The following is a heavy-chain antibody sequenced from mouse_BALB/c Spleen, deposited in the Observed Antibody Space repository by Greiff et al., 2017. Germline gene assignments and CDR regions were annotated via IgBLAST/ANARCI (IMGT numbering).Heavy chain of an antibody. Sequence: QVQLQQSGAELVKPGASVKLSCKASGYTFTSYYMYWVKQRPGQGLEWIGGINPSNGGTNFNEKFKSKATLTVDKSSSTAYMQLSSLTSEDSAVYYCTRGRYYRYERYAMDYWGQGTSVTVSS. CDR1: GYTFTSYY. D-gene: IGHD2-14*01. V-gene: IGHV1S81*02. J-gene: IGHJ4*01. CDR3: TRGRYYRYERYAMDY. CDR2: INPSNGGT.